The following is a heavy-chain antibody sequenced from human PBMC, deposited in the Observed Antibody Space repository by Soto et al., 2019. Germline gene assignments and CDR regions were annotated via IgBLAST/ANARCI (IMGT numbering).Heavy chain of an antibody. V-gene: IGHV3-74*01. Sequence: GGSLRLSCAASGFTFSSYWMHWVRQAPGKGLVRVSRINSDGSSTSYADSVKGRFTISRDNAKNTLYLQMNSLRAEDTAVYYCARDGYYDFWSGYYESYNWFDPWGQGTLVTVSS. J-gene: IGHJ5*02. CDR1: GFTFSSYW. D-gene: IGHD3-3*01. CDR2: INSDGSST. CDR3: ARDGYYDFWSGYYESYNWFDP.